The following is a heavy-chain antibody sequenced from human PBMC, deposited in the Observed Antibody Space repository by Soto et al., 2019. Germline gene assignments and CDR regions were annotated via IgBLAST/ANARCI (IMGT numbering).Heavy chain of an antibody. CDR3: AKSPNYYGSGRPFDY. Sequence: GSLRLSCAASGFTFSSYAMSWVRQAPGKGLEWVSAISGSGGSTYYADSVKGRFTISRDNSKNTLYLQMNSLRAEDTAVYYCAKSPNYYGSGRPFDYWGQGTLVTVSS. V-gene: IGHV3-23*01. D-gene: IGHD3-10*01. CDR2: ISGSGGST. J-gene: IGHJ4*02. CDR1: GFTFSSYA.